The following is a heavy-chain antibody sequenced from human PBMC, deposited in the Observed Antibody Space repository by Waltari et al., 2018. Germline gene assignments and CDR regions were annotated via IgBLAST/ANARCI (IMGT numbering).Heavy chain of an antibody. D-gene: IGHD2-2*01. J-gene: IGHJ4*02. CDR3: AGDRAIGLFFDY. Sequence: QVQLQESGQGLVKPSGTLSLPCAVSGDSLSGNYWWSWVRQSPEKGLEWIGQVHHSGKTHYNPSLQSRVTISLDKPKNQFSLNLNSVTAADTAVYYCAGDRAIGLFFDYWGRGTLVTVSS. CDR1: GDSLSGNYW. V-gene: IGHV4-4*02. CDR2: VHHSGKT.